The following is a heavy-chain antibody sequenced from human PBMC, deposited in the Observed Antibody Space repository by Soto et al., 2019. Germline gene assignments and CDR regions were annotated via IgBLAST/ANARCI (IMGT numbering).Heavy chain of an antibody. CDR1: GGSISSGGYY. CDR3: ARSPHIQLWSYPSDY. CDR2: IYFSGST. J-gene: IGHJ4*02. Sequence: QVQLQESGPGLVKPSQTLSLTCTVSGGSISSGGYYWSWIRQHPGKGLEWIGYIYFSGSTYYNPSLKSRVTISVDTSKNQCSRKLSSVTAADTAVYYCARSPHIQLWSYPSDYWGQGTLVTVSS. D-gene: IGHD5-18*01. V-gene: IGHV4-31*03.